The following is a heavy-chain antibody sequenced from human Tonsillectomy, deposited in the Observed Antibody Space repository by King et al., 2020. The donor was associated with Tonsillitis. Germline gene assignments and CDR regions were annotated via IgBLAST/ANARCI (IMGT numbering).Heavy chain of an antibody. CDR1: GGTFSSYA. Sequence: QLVQSGAEVKKPGSSVKVSCKASGGTFSSYAISWVRQAPGQGLEWMGRIIPTFGIANYAQKFQGRVTITADKSTSTAYMELSSLRSEDTAVYYCASLTSLEDYHYMYVWGKGTTVTVSS. V-gene: IGHV1-69*09. J-gene: IGHJ6*03. CDR3: ASLTSLEDYHYMYV. CDR2: IIPTFGIA.